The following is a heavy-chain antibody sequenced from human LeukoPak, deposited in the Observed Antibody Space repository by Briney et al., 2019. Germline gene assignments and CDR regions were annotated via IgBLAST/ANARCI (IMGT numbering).Heavy chain of an antibody. V-gene: IGHV3-9*03. J-gene: IGHJ4*02. Sequence: GGSLRLSCAASGFTFDDYAMHWVRQAPGKGLEWVSGISWNSGSIGYADSVKGRFTISRDNAKNSLYLQMNSLRAEDMALYYCAKGGGGVTTGPLDYWGQGTLVTVSS. D-gene: IGHD4-17*01. CDR3: AKGGGGVTTGPLDY. CDR2: ISWNSGSI. CDR1: GFTFDDYA.